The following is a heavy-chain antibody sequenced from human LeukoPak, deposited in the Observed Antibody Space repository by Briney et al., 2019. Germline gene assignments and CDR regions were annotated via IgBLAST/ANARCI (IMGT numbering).Heavy chain of an antibody. CDR2: INHSGST. D-gene: IGHD1-26*01. J-gene: IGHJ4*02. CDR3: ARGRVGATTFDY. V-gene: IGHV4-34*01. Sequence: PSETLSPTCAVYGGSFSGYYWSWIRQPPGKGLEWIGEINHSGSTNYNPSLKSRVTISVDTSKNQFSLKLSSVTAADTAVYYCARGRVGATTFDYWGQGTLVTVSS. CDR1: GGSFSGYY.